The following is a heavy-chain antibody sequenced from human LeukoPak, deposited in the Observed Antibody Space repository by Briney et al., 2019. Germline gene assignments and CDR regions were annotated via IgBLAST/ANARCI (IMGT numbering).Heavy chain of an antibody. V-gene: IGHV1-8*02. Sequence: ASVRVSCKASGYTFTSYDINWVRQATGQGLEWMGWMNPNSGNTGYAQKFQGRVTMTRNTSISTAYMELSSLRSEDTAVYYCARLRAYYYYMDVWGKGTTVTVSS. CDR1: GYTFTSYD. CDR2: MNPNSGNT. CDR3: ARLRAYYYYMDV. J-gene: IGHJ6*03.